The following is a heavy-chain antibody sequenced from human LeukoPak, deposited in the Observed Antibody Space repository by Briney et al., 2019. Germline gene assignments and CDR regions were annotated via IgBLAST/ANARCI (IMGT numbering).Heavy chain of an antibody. CDR2: IHTTGST. D-gene: IGHD2-2*02. J-gene: IGHJ4*02. Sequence: SETLSLTCTVSGGSINSGSYYWNWIRQSAGKGLEWIGHIHTTGSTNCIPSLKSRVTTSLDTSKNQFSLKLNSVTAADTAVYYCSRCTSTSCYNFDYWGQGSLVTVSS. V-gene: IGHV4-61*09. CDR1: GGSINSGSYY. CDR3: SRCTSTSCYNFDY.